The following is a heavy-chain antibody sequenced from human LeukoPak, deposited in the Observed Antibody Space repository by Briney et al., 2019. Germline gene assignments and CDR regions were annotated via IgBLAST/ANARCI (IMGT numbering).Heavy chain of an antibody. CDR2: INSGSGDT. V-gene: IGHV1-2*02. CDR3: VREARAAADY. D-gene: IGHD2-15*01. J-gene: IGHJ4*02. Sequence: ASVKVSCKASGYTFTAYYMHWVRQAPGQGLEWVGWINSGSGDTSYAQRFQGRVTVTRDTSISTTYMEVYNLKSDDTAVYYCVREARAAADYWGQGTLVTVSS. CDR1: GYTFTAYY.